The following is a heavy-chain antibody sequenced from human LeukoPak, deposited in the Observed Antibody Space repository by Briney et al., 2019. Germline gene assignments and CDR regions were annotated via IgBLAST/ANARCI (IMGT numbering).Heavy chain of an antibody. CDR3: AREMYDSGGYRVSYFDY. CDR2: INHSGST. V-gene: IGHV4-34*01. CDR1: GFTFSSYS. Sequence: GSLRLSCAASGFTFSSYSMNWVRQPPGKGLEWIGEINHSGSTNYNPSLKSRVTISVDTSKNQFSLKLSSVTAADTAVYYCAREMYDSGGYRVSYFDYWGQGTLVTVSS. D-gene: IGHD3-22*01. J-gene: IGHJ4*02.